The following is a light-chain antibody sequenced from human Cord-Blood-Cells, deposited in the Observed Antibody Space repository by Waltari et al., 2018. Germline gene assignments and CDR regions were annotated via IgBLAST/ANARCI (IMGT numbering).Light chain of an antibody. J-gene: IGLJ2*01. CDR1: SSDGGGYNY. CDR3: SSYTSSSTLV. Sequence: QSALTQPASVSGSPGQSITISCTGTSSDGGGYNYVSWYQQHPGKAPKLMIYDVSNPPSGVSNRFSGSKSGNTASLTISGLQAEDEADYYCSSYTSSSTLVFGGGTKLTVL. CDR2: DVS. V-gene: IGLV2-14*01.